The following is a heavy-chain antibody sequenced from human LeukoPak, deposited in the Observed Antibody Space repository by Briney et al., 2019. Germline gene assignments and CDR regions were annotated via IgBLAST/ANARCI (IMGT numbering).Heavy chain of an antibody. CDR1: GFTFSSYG. CDR3: ARDPSEGYFDY. V-gene: IGHV3-33*01. J-gene: IGHJ4*02. Sequence: GRSLRLSCAASGFTFSSYGMHWVRQPPGKGLEWVAVIWYDGSNKYYADSVKGRFTISRDNSKNTLYLQMNSLKAEDTAVYYCARDPSEGYFDYWGQGTLVTVSS. CDR2: IWYDGSNK.